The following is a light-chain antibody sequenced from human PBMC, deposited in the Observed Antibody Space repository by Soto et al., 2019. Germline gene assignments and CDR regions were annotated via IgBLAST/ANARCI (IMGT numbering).Light chain of an antibody. CDR1: QSVGTW. CDR3: QHYRRNTWS. J-gene: IGKJ1*01. CDR2: GAS. V-gene: IGKV1-5*01. Sequence: DIQMTQSPSTLSASVGGRVTITCRASQSVGTWVAWYQQKPGKAPKLLIYGASNLESGVPSRFSGSGSGTEFTLTITTLHPADFATYFCQHYRRNTWSFGPGTKVDI.